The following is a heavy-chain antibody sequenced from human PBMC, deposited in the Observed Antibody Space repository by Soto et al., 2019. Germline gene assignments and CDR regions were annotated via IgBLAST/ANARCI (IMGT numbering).Heavy chain of an antibody. CDR3: ARYYQGGYSYVYVYYGIDV. D-gene: IGHD5-18*01. J-gene: IGHJ6*02. V-gene: IGHV1-69*01. Sequence: QVQLVQYGAEVQKPGSSVKVSCKASGGTFSRYAISWVRQAPGQGPEWMGGIIPIFGTANYAQKFQGRVTCTADESTSTAYMELSSLRSDDTAVYYCARYYQGGYSYVYVYYGIDVWGQGTTVTVSS. CDR1: GGTFSRYA. CDR2: IIPIFGTA.